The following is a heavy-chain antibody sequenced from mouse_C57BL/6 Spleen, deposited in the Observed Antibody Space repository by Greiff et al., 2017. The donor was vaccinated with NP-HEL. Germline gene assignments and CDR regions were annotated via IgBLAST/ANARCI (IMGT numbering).Heavy chain of an antibody. V-gene: IGHV1-64*01. CDR2: IHPNSGST. D-gene: IGHD2-3*01. Sequence: QVQLQQPGAELVKPGASVKLSCKASGYTFTSYWMHWVKQRPGQGLEWIGMIHPNSGSTNYNEKFKSKATLTVDKSSSTAYMQLSSLTSEDSAVYYCAREGMVTTKGYAMDYWGQGTSVTVSS. CDR1: GYTFTSYW. CDR3: AREGMVTTKGYAMDY. J-gene: IGHJ4*01.